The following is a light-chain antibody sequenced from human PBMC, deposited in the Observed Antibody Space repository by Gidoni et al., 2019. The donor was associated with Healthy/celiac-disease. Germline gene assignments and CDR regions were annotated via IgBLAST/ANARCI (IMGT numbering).Light chain of an antibody. J-gene: IGKJ3*01. V-gene: IGKV1-33*01. CDR3: QQYDNSPFT. CDR2: DAS. Sequence: DLQMTQSPSSLSASVGDRVTITCQASQDISNYLNWYQQKPGKDPNPLIYDASNFETGVPSRFSGSGSGTDVTFTISSLQPEDIATYYYQQYDNSPFTFGPGTKVDIK. CDR1: QDISNY.